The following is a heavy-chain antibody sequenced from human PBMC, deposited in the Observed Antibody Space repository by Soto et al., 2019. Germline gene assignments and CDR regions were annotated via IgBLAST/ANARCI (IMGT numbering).Heavy chain of an antibody. D-gene: IGHD2-15*01. Sequence: QVQLQESGPGLVKPSETLSLTCTVSGGSISSYYWSWIRQPAGKGLEWIGRIYTGGSTNYSPSLKSLVTMSVDTSKNQFSLRLTSVTAADTAVYYCARASVGPPGGGSWTMPFDIWGRGTLVTVSS. J-gene: IGHJ4*02. V-gene: IGHV4-4*07. CDR3: ARASVGPPGGGSWTMPFDI. CDR2: IYTGGST. CDR1: GGSISSYY.